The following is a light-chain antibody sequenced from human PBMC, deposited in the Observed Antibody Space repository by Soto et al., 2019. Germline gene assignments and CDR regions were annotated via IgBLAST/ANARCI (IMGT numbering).Light chain of an antibody. V-gene: IGKV3-20*01. J-gene: IGKJ3*01. CDR3: HQYGGYLVFS. CDR2: GAS. CDR1: QSVSSSY. Sequence: EIVLTQYPGTLSLSPEERATLSCRASQSVSSSYLAWYQQKHGQAPRLLIYGASSRATGIPDRFSGRGSRTDFTLTISRLEPEEFAVYYCHQYGGYLVFSFGPGTKVDIK.